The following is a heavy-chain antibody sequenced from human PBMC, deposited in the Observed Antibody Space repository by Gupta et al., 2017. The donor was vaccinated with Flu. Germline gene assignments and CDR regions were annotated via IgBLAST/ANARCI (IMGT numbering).Heavy chain of an antibody. Sequence: EVQLLESGGGLVQPGGSLRLSCAASGFTFSSYALGWVRQAPGKGLGWVSAISGSGGSTYYADSVKGRFTISRDNSKNTLYLQMNSLRAEDTAVYYCAKDLVMTGGVFDYWGQGTLVTVSS. CDR2: ISGSGGST. D-gene: IGHD3-22*01. V-gene: IGHV3-23*01. J-gene: IGHJ4*02. CDR3: AKDLVMTGGVFDY. CDR1: GFTFSSYA.